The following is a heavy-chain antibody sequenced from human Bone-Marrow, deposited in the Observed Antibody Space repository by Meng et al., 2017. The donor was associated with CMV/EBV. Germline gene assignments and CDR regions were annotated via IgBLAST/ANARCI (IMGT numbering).Heavy chain of an antibody. CDR1: GGTSNTYT. Sequence: SVKVSCKASGGTSNTYTFNWVRQAPGRGLEWMGGIIPYLGEPNYAQTFQGRVTITADRSTTAYMELNSLRSEDTAVYYCAGRGPYGRALDVWGQGTRVTVSS. D-gene: IGHD3-10*01. J-gene: IGHJ3*01. CDR3: AGRGPYGRALDV. CDR2: IIPYLGEP. V-gene: IGHV1-69*10.